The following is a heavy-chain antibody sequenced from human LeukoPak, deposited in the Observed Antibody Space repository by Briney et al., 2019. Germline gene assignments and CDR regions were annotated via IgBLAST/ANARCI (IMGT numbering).Heavy chain of an antibody. CDR1: GFTFDDYA. CDR2: ISWNSGSI. Sequence: GGSLRLSCAASGFTFDDYAMHWVRQAPGKGLEWVSGISWNSGSIGYADSVKGRFTISRDNAKNSLYLQMNSLRAEDTALYYCAKGPGALYYYYYMDVWGKGTTVTVSS. CDR3: AKGPGALYYYYYMDV. D-gene: IGHD3-10*01. V-gene: IGHV3-9*01. J-gene: IGHJ6*03.